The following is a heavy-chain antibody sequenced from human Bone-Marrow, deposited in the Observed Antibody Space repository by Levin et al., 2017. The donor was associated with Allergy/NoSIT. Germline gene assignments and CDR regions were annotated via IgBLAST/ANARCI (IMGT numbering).Heavy chain of an antibody. V-gene: IGHV3-23*01. CDR1: GFSFSTYA. Sequence: LSLTCAASGFSFSTYAMSWVRQAPGKGLEWVSSISSSGDYTYYAGSVKGRFTISRDNSKNTQFLQMTGLRVEDTAIYYCAKVGFGDLDHWGQGALVTVSS. D-gene: IGHD3-10*01. CDR3: AKVGFGDLDH. J-gene: IGHJ4*02. CDR2: ISSSGDYT.